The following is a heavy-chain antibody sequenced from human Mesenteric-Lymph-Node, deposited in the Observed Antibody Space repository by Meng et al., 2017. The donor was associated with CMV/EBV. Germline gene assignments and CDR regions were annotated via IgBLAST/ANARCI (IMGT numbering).Heavy chain of an antibody. Sequence: GESLKISCAASGFTVSSNYMSWVRQAPGKGLEWVSVIYTGGSTYYADSVKGRFTISRDNSKNTLYLQMNSLRAEDTAVYYCARDLGSMSWGQGTLVTVSS. CDR2: IYTGGST. D-gene: IGHD3-10*01. V-gene: IGHV3-53*01. J-gene: IGHJ4*02. CDR3: ARDLGSMS. CDR1: GFTVSSNY.